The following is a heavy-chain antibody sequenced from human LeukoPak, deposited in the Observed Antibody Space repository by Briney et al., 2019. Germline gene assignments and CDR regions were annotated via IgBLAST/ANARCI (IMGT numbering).Heavy chain of an antibody. V-gene: IGHV1-18*01. J-gene: IGHJ6*02. CDR3: ARDAQWLDLNYYGMDV. CDR1: GYTFTSYG. CDR2: ISAYNGNT. D-gene: IGHD6-19*01. Sequence: ASVKLSCKASGYTFTSYGISWVRQGPGQGLEWMGWISAYNGNTNYAQKLQGRVTMTTDTSTSTAYMELRSLRSDDTAVYYCARDAQWLDLNYYGMDVWGQGTTVTVSS.